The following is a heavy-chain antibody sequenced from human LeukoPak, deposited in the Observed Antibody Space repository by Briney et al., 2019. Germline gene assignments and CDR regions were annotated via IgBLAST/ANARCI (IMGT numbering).Heavy chain of an antibody. V-gene: IGHV3-30*02. J-gene: IGHJ4*02. CDR1: GFTFSTYG. CDR3: AKAGTQQWLLVGVY. Sequence: PGGSLRLSCAASGFTFSTYGMLWVRQAPGQGPEWVALIRYDGSSKYYADSVKGRFTISRDNSKNTLYLQMNSLRVEDTAMYYCAKAGTQQWLLVGVYWGQGALVTVSS. CDR2: IRYDGSSK. D-gene: IGHD6-19*01.